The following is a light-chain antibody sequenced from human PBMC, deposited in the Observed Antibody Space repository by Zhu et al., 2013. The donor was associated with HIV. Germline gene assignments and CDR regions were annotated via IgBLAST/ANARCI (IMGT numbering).Light chain of an antibody. CDR3: QSYDSGLTASYV. J-gene: IGLJ1*01. CDR1: SSNIGAGNE. V-gene: IGLV1-40*01. CDR2: ANT. Sequence: QSVLTQPPSVSGAPGQRVTISCTGSSSNIGAGNEVHWYQQLPGTAPKLVIYANTNRASGVPDRFSGSKSATSASLAIAGLQAEDEADYYCQSYDSGLTASYVFGTGTKVTVL.